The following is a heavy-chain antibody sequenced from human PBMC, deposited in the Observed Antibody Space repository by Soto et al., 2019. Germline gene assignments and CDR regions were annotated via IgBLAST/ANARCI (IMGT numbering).Heavy chain of an antibody. J-gene: IGHJ6*02. CDR2: IYHSGST. CDR1: GGSISSGGYS. Sequence: SETLSLTCAVSGGSISSGGYSWSWIRQPPGKGLEWIGYIYHSGSTYYNPSLKSRVTISVDRSKNQFSLKLSSVTAADTAVYYCARGPTEYYYYYYGMDVWGQGTTVTVSS. D-gene: IGHD1-1*01. CDR3: ARGPTEYYYYYYGMDV. V-gene: IGHV4-30-2*01.